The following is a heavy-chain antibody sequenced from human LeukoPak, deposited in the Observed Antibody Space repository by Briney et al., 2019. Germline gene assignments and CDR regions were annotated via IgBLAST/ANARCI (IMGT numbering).Heavy chain of an antibody. V-gene: IGHV4-34*01. D-gene: IGHD5-18*01. Sequence: PSETLSLTCAVSGGSFSGYYWSWIRQPPGKGLEWIGEINHSGSTNYNPSLKSRVTISVDTSKNQFSLKLSSVTAADTAVYYCARDVGRGYSYNYYYYYGMDVWGQGTTVTVSS. CDR2: INHSGST. J-gene: IGHJ6*02. CDR3: ARDVGRGYSYNYYYYYGMDV. CDR1: GGSFSGYY.